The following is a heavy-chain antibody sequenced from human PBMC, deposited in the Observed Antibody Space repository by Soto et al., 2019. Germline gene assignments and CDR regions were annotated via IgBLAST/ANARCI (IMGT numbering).Heavy chain of an antibody. D-gene: IGHD3-22*01. V-gene: IGHV3-48*01. CDR1: GFTFSTYS. CDR3: ARNHYYDTSGYFPVH. CDR2: ISSSSSTI. J-gene: IGHJ4*02. Sequence: GGSLRLSCAASGFTFSTYSMNWVRQAPGKGLEWVSYISSSSSTIYYTDSVKGRFTISRDNSKNTLFLQMNSLRTEGTAVYHCARNHYYDTSGYFPVHWGQGTLVTVSS.